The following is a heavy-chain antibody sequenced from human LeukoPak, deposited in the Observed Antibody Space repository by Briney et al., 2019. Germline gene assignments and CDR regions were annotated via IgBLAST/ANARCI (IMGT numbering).Heavy chain of an antibody. D-gene: IGHD3-9*01. CDR1: SGSISSYY. V-gene: IGHV4-59*12. J-gene: IGHJ3*02. Sequence: SETLSLTCTGSSGSISSYYLSWIRQPPGKGLEWIGYIHYSGSTNYNPSLKSRVTISLDTSKNQFSLKVSSVTAADTAVYYCARDGRVLRYFDCILYDDAFDIWGQGTMVTVSS. CDR3: ARDGRVLRYFDCILYDDAFDI. CDR2: IHYSGST.